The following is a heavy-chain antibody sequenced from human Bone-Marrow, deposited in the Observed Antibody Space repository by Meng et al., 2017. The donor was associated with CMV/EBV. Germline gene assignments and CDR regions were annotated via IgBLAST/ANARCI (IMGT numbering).Heavy chain of an antibody. CDR1: GFTFSSYW. J-gene: IGHJ6*02. CDR2: INSDGSST. Sequence: GESLKISCAASGFTFSSYWMHWVRQAPGKGLVWVSRINSDGSSTSYADSVKGRFTISRDNAKNTLYLQMNSLRAEDTAVYYCARRRNYYYYGMDVWGQGTTVTVSS. CDR3: ARRRNYYYYGMDV. V-gene: IGHV3-74*01.